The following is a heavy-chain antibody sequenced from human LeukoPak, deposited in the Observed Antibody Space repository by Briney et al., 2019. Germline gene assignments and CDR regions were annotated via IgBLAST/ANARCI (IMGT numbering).Heavy chain of an antibody. V-gene: IGHV1-46*01. Sequence: ASVKVSCKASGGTFSSYAISWVRQAPGQGLEWMGIINPSGGSTSYAQKFQGRVTMTRDTSTSTVYMELSSLRSEDTAVYYCARDSRLAPNYYGMDVWGQGTTVTVSS. D-gene: IGHD2-15*01. CDR3: ARDSRLAPNYYGMDV. CDR1: GGTFSSYA. J-gene: IGHJ6*02. CDR2: INPSGGST.